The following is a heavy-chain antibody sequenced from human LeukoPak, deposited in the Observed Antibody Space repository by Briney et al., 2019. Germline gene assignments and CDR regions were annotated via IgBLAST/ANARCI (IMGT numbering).Heavy chain of an antibody. CDR2: ISYDGSNK. CDR1: GFTFTTYV. D-gene: IGHD4-17*01. CDR3: ARDFLAGDYGIGH. J-gene: IGHJ4*02. Sequence: GGSLRLSCAASGFTFTTYVMHWVRQAPGKGLEWVAVISYDGSNKYYADSVKGRFTISRDNSKNTLFLQMNSLTAEDTAMYYCARDFLAGDYGIGHWGQGTLVTVSP. V-gene: IGHV3-30-3*01.